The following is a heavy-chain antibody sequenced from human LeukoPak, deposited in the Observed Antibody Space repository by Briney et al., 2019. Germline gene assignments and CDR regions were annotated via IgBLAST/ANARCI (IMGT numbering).Heavy chain of an antibody. J-gene: IGHJ4*02. V-gene: IGHV3-66*01. CDR2: IYSGGSA. CDR1: GFTVSSSY. CDR3: ARDYGGDY. Sequence: GGSLRLSCVASGFTVSSSYMSWVRQAPGKGLEWVSVIYSGGSAYYADSVKGRFTISRDNSKNTLYLQMNSLRVEDTAVYYCARDYGGDYWGQGTLVTVSS. D-gene: IGHD4-23*01.